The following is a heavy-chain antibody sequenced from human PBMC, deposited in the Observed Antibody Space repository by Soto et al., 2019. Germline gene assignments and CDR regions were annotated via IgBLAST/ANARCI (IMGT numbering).Heavy chain of an antibody. J-gene: IGHJ4*02. Sequence: GGSLRLSCAASGFTFSSYSMNWVRQAPGKGLEWVSSISSSSSYIYYADSVKGRFTISRDTSKNQFSLKLSSVTAADTAVYYCARAVTYSPGAWGLDYWGQGTLVTVSS. CDR3: ARAVTYSPGAWGLDY. CDR1: GFTFSSYS. D-gene: IGHD4-17*01. V-gene: IGHV3-21*04. CDR2: ISSSSSYI.